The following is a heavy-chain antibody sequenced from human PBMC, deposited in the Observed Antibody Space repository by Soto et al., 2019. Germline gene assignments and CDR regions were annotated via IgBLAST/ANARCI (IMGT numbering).Heavy chain of an antibody. Sequence: GGSLRLSCAASGLTFSSYAMSWVRQALGKGLEWVSAISGSGGSTYYADSVKGRFTISRDNSKNTLYLQMNSLRAEDTAVYYCAKDHLYCRGVIQDWFDSWAQRTLV. J-gene: IGHJ5*01. V-gene: IGHV3-23*01. D-gene: IGHD3-10*01. CDR3: AKDHLYCRGVIQDWFDS. CDR2: ISGSGGST. CDR1: GLTFSSYA.